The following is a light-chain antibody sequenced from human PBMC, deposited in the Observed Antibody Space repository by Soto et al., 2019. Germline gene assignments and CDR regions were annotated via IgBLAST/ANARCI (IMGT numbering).Light chain of an antibody. J-gene: IGKJ1*01. CDR1: QAISNY. V-gene: IGKV1-27*01. Sequence: DFQMTQSPSSLSVSVGDRVTITCRATQAISNYLAWYQQKPGKVPKLLIYAAFTLQSGVPSRFSGSGSGTDFTLTISSLQPEDVATYYCQKYNSAPWTFGQGTKVEIK. CDR2: AAF. CDR3: QKYNSAPWT.